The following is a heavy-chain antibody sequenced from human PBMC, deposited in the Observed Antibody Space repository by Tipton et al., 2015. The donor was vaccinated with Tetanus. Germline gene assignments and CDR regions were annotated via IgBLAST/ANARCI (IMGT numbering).Heavy chain of an antibody. J-gene: IGHJ4*02. D-gene: IGHD3-3*01. CDR2: ILYGGST. Sequence: TLSLTCTVFGGSVSSGSYYWAWIRQPPGKGLEYIGYILYGGSTHYNPSLKSRVTVSADPSENQFSLTLSSVTAADTAVYYCARIHDFWSGYFDFWGQGTLVTVSS. CDR3: ARIHDFWSGYFDF. V-gene: IGHV4-61*01. CDR1: GGSVSSGSYY.